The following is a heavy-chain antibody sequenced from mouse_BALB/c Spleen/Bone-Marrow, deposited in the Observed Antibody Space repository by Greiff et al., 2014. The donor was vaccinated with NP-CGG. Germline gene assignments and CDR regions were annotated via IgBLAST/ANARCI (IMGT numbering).Heavy chain of an antibody. V-gene: IGHV1S16*01. Sequence: QVQLQQSGAELVKPGASVKLSCKASGYTFTSYWMHWVKLRPGRGFEWIGEINPSNGGTNYNEKFKRKATLTVDKSSSTAYMQLSSLTSEDSAVYYCTIGGFDYWGQGTTLTVPS. J-gene: IGHJ2*01. CDR3: TIGGFDY. CDR1: GYTFTSYW. CDR2: INPSNGGT.